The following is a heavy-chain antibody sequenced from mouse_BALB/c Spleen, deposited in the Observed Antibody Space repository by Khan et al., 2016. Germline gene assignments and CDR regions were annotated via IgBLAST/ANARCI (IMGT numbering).Heavy chain of an antibody. J-gene: IGHJ4*01. Sequence: EVELVESGGGLVQPGGSLKLSCAASGFTFSTYAMPWVRQTPDKRLELVATINSNGGSTYYPDNVKGRFTISRDNSKNTLYLQMSSLKAEDPAMYDCARVRQAVDYWGQGTSVTVSA. CDR2: INSNGGST. CDR3: ARVRQAVDY. CDR1: GFTFSTYA. D-gene: IGHD2-14*01. V-gene: IGHV5-6-3*01.